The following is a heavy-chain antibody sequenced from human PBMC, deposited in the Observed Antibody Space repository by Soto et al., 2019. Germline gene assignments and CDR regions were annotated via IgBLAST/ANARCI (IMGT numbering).Heavy chain of an antibody. J-gene: IGHJ4*02. D-gene: IGHD3-9*01. CDR2: INSDGSST. Sequence: GGSLRLSCAASGFTFSSYWMHWVRQAPGKGLVWVSRINSDGSSTSYADSVKGRFTISRDNAKNTLYLQMNSLRAEDTAVYYCARDLEARYFDWLTYYFDYWGQGTLVTVSS. CDR3: ARDLEARYFDWLTYYFDY. CDR1: GFTFSSYW. V-gene: IGHV3-74*01.